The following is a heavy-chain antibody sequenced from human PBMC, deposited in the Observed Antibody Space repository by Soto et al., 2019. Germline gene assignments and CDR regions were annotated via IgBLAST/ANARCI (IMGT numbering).Heavy chain of an antibody. Sequence: QVQRVQSGAEVKKPGASVKFSCKASGYTFTNYGISWVRQAPGQGLEGMGWINAYNGNTHYAQKLQGRVTMTTDTSTSTAYMELRSLSSDDPAVYYCARDPVAGTYFDYWGQGTLVTVSS. V-gene: IGHV1-18*01. D-gene: IGHD6-13*01. J-gene: IGHJ4*02. CDR2: INAYNGNT. CDR1: GYTFTNYG. CDR3: ARDPVAGTYFDY.